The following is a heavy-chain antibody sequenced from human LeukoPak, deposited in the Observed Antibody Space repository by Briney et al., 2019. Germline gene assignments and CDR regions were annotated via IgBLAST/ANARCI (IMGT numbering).Heavy chain of an antibody. J-gene: IGHJ5*02. V-gene: IGHV3-53*01. CDR1: EFTVSDYY. Sequence: GRSLRLSCAASEFTVSDYYMYWVRQAPGKGLEWVSLIYTDGSSNYAAPVKGRFTISRDRSKNTLYLQMNSLRVEDTAVYYCAREGGRNLGEYWFDPWGQGTLVTVSS. D-gene: IGHD3-16*01. CDR3: AREGGRNLGEYWFDP. CDR2: IYTDGSS.